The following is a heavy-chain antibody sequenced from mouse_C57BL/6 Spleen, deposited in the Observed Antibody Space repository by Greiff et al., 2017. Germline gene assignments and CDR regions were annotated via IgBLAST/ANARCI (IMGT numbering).Heavy chain of an antibody. CDR2: INYDGSST. CDR3: AREEPCDINSYYFDY. Sequence: EVHLVESEGGLVQPGSSMKLSCTASGFTFSDYYMAWVRQAPEKGLEWVANINYDGSSTYYLDSLKSRFIISRDNEKNTLYLQMSSLKSEDTATYFCAREEPCDINSYYFDYWGQGTTLTISS. CDR1: GFTFSDYY. D-gene: IGHD2-5*01. V-gene: IGHV5-16*01. J-gene: IGHJ2*01.